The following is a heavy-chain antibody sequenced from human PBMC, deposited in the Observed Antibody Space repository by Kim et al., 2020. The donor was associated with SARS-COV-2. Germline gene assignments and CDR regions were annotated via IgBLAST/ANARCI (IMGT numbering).Heavy chain of an antibody. CDR2: ISSNGGST. CDR3: VKGAYYYDRVRYGMDV. CDR1: GFTFSSYA. V-gene: IGHV3-64D*06. Sequence: GGSLRLSCSASGFTFSSYAMHWVRQAPGKGLEYVSAISSNGGSTYYADSVKGRFTISRDNSKNTLYLQMSSLRAEDTAVYYCVKGAYYYDRVRYGMDVWGQGTTVTVSS. D-gene: IGHD3-22*01. J-gene: IGHJ6*02.